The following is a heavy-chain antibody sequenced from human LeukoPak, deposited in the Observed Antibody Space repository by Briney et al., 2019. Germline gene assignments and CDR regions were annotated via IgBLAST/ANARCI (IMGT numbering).Heavy chain of an antibody. CDR2: IYYSKNT. D-gene: IGHD5-18*01. J-gene: IGHJ4*02. CDR3: VSPRGFSYGYFDY. Sequence: SETLSLTCTVSGGSISSSAYWGWIRQPPGKGLEWIGSIYYSKNTYYNPSLKSRVTISADTSKNQFSLTLGSVTATDTAVYYCVSPRGFSYGYFDYWGQGTLVTVSS. V-gene: IGHV4-39*01. CDR1: GGSISSSAY.